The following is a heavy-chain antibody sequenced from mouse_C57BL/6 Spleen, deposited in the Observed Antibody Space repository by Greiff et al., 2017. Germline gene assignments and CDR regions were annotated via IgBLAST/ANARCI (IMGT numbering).Heavy chain of an antibody. CDR1: GYTFTSYW. CDR2: IDPSDSYT. Sequence: QVHVKQPGAELVRPGTSVKLSCKASGYTFTSYWMHWVKQRPGQGLEWIGVIDPSDSYTNYNQKFKGKATLTVDTSSSTAYMQLSSLTSEDSAVYYCARGITTVVALDYWGQGTTLTVSS. D-gene: IGHD1-1*01. J-gene: IGHJ2*01. CDR3: ARGITTVVALDY. V-gene: IGHV1-59*01.